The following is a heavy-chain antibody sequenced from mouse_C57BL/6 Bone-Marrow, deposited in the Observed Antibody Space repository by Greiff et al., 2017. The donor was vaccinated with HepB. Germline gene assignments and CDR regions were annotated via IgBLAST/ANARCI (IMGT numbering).Heavy chain of an antibody. Sequence: EVKLVESGAELVRPGASVKLSCTASGFNIKDDYMHWVKQRPEQGLEWIGWIDPENGDTEYASKFQGKATITAATSSNTAYLQLSSLTSEDTAVYYCTTRLITTVVARYWYFDVWGTGTTVTVSS. J-gene: IGHJ1*03. D-gene: IGHD1-1*01. CDR3: TTRLITTVVARYWYFDV. CDR1: GFNIKDDY. CDR2: IDPENGDT. V-gene: IGHV14-4*01.